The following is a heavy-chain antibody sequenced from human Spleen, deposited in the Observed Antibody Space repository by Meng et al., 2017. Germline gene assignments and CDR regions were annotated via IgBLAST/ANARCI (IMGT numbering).Heavy chain of an antibody. V-gene: IGHV3-23*01. Sequence: GESLKISCAASGFTFSNYAMSWVRQAPGKGLEWVSTISGSGGSTYYTDSVKGRFTISRDNSKNTLFLQMSSLRAEDTAVYYCAKVAVYYDYVWGSYLDWGQGTLVTVSS. CDR2: ISGSGGST. J-gene: IGHJ4*02. D-gene: IGHD3-16*02. CDR1: GFTFSNYA. CDR3: AKVAVYYDYVWGSYLD.